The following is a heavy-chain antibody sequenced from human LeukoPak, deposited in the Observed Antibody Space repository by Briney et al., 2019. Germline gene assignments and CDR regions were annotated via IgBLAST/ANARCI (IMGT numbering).Heavy chain of an antibody. J-gene: IGHJ6*03. V-gene: IGHV1-69*13. D-gene: IGHD2-2*01. Sequence: SVKVSRKASGGTFSSYAISWVRQAPGQGLEWMGGIIPIFGTANYAQKFQGRVTITADESTSTAYMELSSLRSEDTAVYYCARESGYCSSTSCYGYYYYMDVWGKGTTVTVSS. CDR2: IIPIFGTA. CDR3: ARESGYCSSTSCYGYYYYMDV. CDR1: GGTFSSYA.